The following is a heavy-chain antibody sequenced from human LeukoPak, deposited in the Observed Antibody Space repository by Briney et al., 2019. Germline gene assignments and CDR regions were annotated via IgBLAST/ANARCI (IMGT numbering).Heavy chain of an antibody. Sequence: GASVKVSCKASGYTFTGYYIHWVRQAPGQGLEWMGVINPSGGSTSYAQKFQGRVTMTRDMSTSIVYMELISLRSEDTAVYYCARDPKDDTSGYYYFDYWGQGTLVTVSS. CDR1: GYTFTGYY. CDR2: INPSGGST. V-gene: IGHV1-46*01. J-gene: IGHJ4*02. D-gene: IGHD3-22*01. CDR3: ARDPKDDTSGYYYFDY.